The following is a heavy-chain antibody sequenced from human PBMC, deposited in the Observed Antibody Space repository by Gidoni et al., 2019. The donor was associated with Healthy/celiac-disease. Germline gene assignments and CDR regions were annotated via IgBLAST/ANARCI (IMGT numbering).Heavy chain of an antibody. V-gene: IGHV1-18*04. Sequence: QVQLVQSGAEVKTPGSSVKVSCKASGYTFTSYGISWVRQAPGQGREWMGWISAYNGNTNYEQKLQGRVTMTTDTSTSTAYMELRSLRSDDTAVYYCARGDDILTGYDQTVDYWGQGTLVTVS. CDR1: GYTFTSYG. J-gene: IGHJ4*02. CDR2: ISAYNGNT. D-gene: IGHD3-9*01. CDR3: ARGDDILTGYDQTVDY.